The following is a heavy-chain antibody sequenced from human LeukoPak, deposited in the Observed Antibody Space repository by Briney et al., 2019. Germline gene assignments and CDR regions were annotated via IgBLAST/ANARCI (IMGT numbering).Heavy chain of an antibody. Sequence: GASVKVSCKVSGYTLTELSMHWVRQAPGQGLEWMGWISAYNGNTNYAQKLQGRVTMTTDTSTSTAYMELRSLRSDDTAVYYCARTFSSSSWLWEEGNWFDPWGQGTLVTVSS. V-gene: IGHV1-18*01. CDR3: ARTFSSSSWLWEEGNWFDP. J-gene: IGHJ5*02. D-gene: IGHD6-13*01. CDR2: ISAYNGNT. CDR1: GYTLTELS.